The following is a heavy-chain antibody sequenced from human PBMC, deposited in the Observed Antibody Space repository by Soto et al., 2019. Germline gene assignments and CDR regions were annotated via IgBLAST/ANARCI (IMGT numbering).Heavy chain of an antibody. Sequence: LRLSCSGTGFTFDSYAVHWVRQAPGKGLEWVAFISYGGNNADYADSVRGRFTISRDNSKNTLYLQMNSLRAEDTAVYYCAKDSQSQGLFDYWGQGTLVTVPQ. J-gene: IGHJ4*02. V-gene: IGHV3-30-3*01. CDR1: GFTFDSYA. CDR3: AKDSQSQGLFDY. CDR2: ISYGGNNA.